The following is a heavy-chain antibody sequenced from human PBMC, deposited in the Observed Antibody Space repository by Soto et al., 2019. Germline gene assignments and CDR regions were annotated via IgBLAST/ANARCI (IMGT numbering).Heavy chain of an antibody. J-gene: IGHJ4*02. CDR1: GFTFSGYS. D-gene: IGHD3-9*01. V-gene: IGHV3-21*01. CDR2: ISSSSSYI. Sequence: GGSLRLSCAASGFTFSGYSMNWVRQAPGKGLEWVSSISSSSSYIYYADSVKGRFTISRDNAKNSLYLQMNSLRAEDTAVYYCARVLRYFDWPLDYWGQRTLVTVSS. CDR3: ARVLRYFDWPLDY.